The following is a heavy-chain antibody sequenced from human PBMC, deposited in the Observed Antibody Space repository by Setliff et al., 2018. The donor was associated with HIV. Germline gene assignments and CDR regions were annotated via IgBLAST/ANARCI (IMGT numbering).Heavy chain of an antibody. CDR1: GFTFTGSA. J-gene: IGHJ6*02. Sequence: GASVKVSCKASGFTFTGSAVQWMRRARGQRPEWIGWIVVGSGKTEYAQKFQERVTITRDMSTSTAYMELRSLRYDDTAVYYCARLGSAWSDSYYYAMDVWGQGTTVTVSS. V-gene: IGHV1-58*01. CDR2: IVVGSGKT. CDR3: ARLGSAWSDSYYYAMDV. D-gene: IGHD6-19*01.